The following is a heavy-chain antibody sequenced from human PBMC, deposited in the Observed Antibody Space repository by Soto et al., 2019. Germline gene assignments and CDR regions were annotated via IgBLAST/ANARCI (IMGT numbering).Heavy chain of an antibody. D-gene: IGHD2-21*02. CDR3: ARDLWGYCGTDCYPLDG. J-gene: IGHJ6*02. V-gene: IGHV4-59*01. CDR1: GCSTSWSY. Sequence: PSETLPLTCTVSGCSTSWSYSSWIRQPPGKGLEWIGYMYNTGSTVYNPSFKSRVTISVDTSKNQFSLKLNSVTAADTAVYYCARDLWGYCGTDCYPLDGWGQGTTVTVS. CDR2: MYNTGST.